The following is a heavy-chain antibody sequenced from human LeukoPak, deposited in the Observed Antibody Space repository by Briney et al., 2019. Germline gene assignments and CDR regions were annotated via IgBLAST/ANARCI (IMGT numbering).Heavy chain of an antibody. CDR2: IHPNSGGT. Sequence: ASVKVSCQASGYTFTGYYMHWVRQAPGQWLEWMGRIHPNSGGTNYAQKFQGRVTMTRDRSISTAYMELSRLRSDDTAVYCCASGAPSYCSGGSCYRGFDYWGQGTLVTVSS. CDR1: GYTFTGYY. D-gene: IGHD2-15*01. CDR3: ASGAPSYCSGGSCYRGFDY. V-gene: IGHV1-2*06. J-gene: IGHJ4*02.